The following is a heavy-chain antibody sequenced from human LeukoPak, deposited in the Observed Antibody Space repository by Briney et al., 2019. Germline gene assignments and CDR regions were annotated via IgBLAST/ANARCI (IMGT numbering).Heavy chain of an antibody. CDR2: ISSSSSYI. Sequence: SGGSLRLSCAASGFTFSSYSMNWVRQAPGKGLEWVSSISSSSSYIYYADSVKGRFTISRDNAKNSLYLQMNSLRAEDTAVYYCAGGDGGWYYFDYWGQGTLVTVSS. J-gene: IGHJ4*02. CDR3: AGGDGGWYYFDY. V-gene: IGHV3-21*01. D-gene: IGHD6-19*01. CDR1: GFTFSSYS.